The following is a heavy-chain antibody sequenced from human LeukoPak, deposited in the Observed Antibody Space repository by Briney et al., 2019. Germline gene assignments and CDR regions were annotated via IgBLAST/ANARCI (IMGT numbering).Heavy chain of an antibody. V-gene: IGHV1-69*13. CDR2: IIPVFGTA. Sequence: ASVKVSCKASGGTFSSYAISWVRQAPGQGLEWMGGIIPVFGTANYAQKFQGRVTITADESTSTAYMELSSLRPEDTAVYYCARIGDYGDYEMDYWGQGTLVTVSS. D-gene: IGHD4-17*01. CDR1: GGTFSSYA. CDR3: ARIGDYGDYEMDY. J-gene: IGHJ4*02.